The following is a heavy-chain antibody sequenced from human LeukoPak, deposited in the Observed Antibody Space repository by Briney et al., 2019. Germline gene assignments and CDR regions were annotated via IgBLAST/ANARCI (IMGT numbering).Heavy chain of an antibody. Sequence: ASVKVSCKASGYTFTGYYMHWVRQAPGQGLEWMGQINPNSGGTNYAQKFQGRVTMTRDTSISTAYMELSRLRSDDTAVYYCARDRYYYDSSGQIDYWGQGTLVTVSS. CDR3: ARDRYYYDSSGQIDY. V-gene: IGHV1-2*06. D-gene: IGHD3-22*01. CDR1: GYTFTGYY. J-gene: IGHJ4*02. CDR2: INPNSGGT.